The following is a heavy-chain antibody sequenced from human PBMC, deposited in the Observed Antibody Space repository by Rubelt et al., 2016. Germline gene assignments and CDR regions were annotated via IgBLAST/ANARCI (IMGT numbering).Heavy chain of an antibody. CDR2: IWYDGNKK. CDR3: AREGAPRWLTSNWFDP. V-gene: IGHV3-33*01. J-gene: IGHJ5*02. D-gene: IGHD5-24*01. Sequence: QVQLVESGGGVVQPGRSLRLSCAASGFTFSTYGMHWVRQAPGKGLEWVAVIWYDGNKKFYGDSVRGGFTISRDNDKNTLSLQMDSLRAGDTAFYYCAREGAPRWLTSNWFDPWGQGTLVTVSS. CDR1: GFTFSTYG.